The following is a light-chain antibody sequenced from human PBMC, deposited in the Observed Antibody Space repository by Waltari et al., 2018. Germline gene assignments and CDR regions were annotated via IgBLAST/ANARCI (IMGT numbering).Light chain of an antibody. Sequence: EIVLTQSPGTLSLSPGERATLSCRASQSVSRTLAWYQQKPGQAPRLLIYDASTRATGIPDRFSCSGFGTDFSLTISRLEAEDFAVYYCQKYGTLPATFGQGTTVEIK. CDR3: QKYGTLPAT. J-gene: IGKJ1*01. CDR1: QSVSRT. CDR2: DAS. V-gene: IGKV3-20*01.